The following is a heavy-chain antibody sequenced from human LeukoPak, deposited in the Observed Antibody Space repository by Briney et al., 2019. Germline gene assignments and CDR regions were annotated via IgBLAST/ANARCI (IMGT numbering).Heavy chain of an antibody. D-gene: IGHD6-6*01. V-gene: IGHV3-33*01. CDR2: IWYDGSNK. CDR1: GFTFSSYG. CDR3: ARDPSIAARHFDY. J-gene: IGHJ4*02. Sequence: GRSLRLSCAASGFTFSSYGMHWVRQAPGKGLEWVTVIWYDGSNKYYADSVKGRFTISRDNSKNTLYLQMNSLRADDTAVYYCARDPSIAARHFDYWGQGTLVTVSS.